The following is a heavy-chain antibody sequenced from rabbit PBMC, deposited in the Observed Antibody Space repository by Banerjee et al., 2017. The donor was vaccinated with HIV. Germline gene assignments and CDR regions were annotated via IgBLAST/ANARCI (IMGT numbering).Heavy chain of an antibody. V-gene: IGHV1S45*01. J-gene: IGHJ4*01. Sequence: QEQLVESGGGLVKPGASLTLSCKASGFSFSNKYVMCWVRQAPGKGLEWIACINTSSGNAVYASWAKGRFTISKASWTTVTLQMTSLTAADTASYFCARDSYDDYDDYVWDLWGQGTLVTVS. D-gene: IGHD2-1*01. CDR1: GFSFSNKYV. CDR3: ARDSYDDYDDYVWDL. CDR2: INTSSGNA.